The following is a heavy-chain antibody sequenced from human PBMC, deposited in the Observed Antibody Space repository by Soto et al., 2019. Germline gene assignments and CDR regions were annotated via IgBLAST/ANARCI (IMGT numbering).Heavy chain of an antibody. CDR2: IYHSGST. CDR3: PRSPDSSGYYPRWYYYGMDV. J-gene: IGHJ6*02. CDR1: GGSISSSNW. V-gene: IGHV4-4*02. D-gene: IGHD3-22*01. Sequence: QVQLQESGPGLVKPSGTLSLTCAVSGGSISSSNWWSWVRQPPGKGLEWIGEIYHSGSTNYNPSLKSRVTKSEDNSKNQCSLKRSAVTAADTAVYYCPRSPDSSGYYPRWYYYGMDVWGQRTTVTVSS.